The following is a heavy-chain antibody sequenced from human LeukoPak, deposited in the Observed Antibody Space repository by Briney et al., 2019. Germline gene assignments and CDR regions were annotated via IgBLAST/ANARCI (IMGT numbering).Heavy chain of an antibody. V-gene: IGHV1-8*01. J-gene: IGHJ5*02. Sequence: ASVKVSCKASGYTFTSYDINWVRQATGQGLEWMGWMNPNSGNTGYAQKLQGRVTMTTDTSTSTAYMELRSLRSDDTAVYYCARVTDNWFDPWGQGTLVTVSS. CDR3: ARVTDNWFDP. CDR1: GYTFTSYD. CDR2: MNPNSGNT.